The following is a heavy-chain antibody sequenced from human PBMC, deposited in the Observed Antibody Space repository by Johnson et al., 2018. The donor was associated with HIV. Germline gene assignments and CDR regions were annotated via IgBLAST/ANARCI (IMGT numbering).Heavy chain of an antibody. CDR3: ARAGGGSHGAFDI. CDR2: ISYAGSNN. J-gene: IGHJ3*02. V-gene: IGHV3-30-3*01. CDR1: GFTFSSYA. Sequence: QVQLVESGGGVVQPGRSLRLSCAASGFTFSSYAMHWVRQAPGKGLEWVAVISYAGSNNYYADSVKGRFTISRDNSKNTQYLQMNSLRAEDTAVYYWARAGGGSHGAFDIWGQGTMVTVSS. D-gene: IGHD2-15*01.